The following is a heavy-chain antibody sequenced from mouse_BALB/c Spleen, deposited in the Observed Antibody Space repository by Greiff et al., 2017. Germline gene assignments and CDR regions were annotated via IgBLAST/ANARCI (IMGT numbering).Heavy chain of an antibody. V-gene: IGHV1-20*02. CDR3: ARSTMITTFPAWFAY. Sequence: VQLQQSGPELVKPGASVKISCTVSGYSFTGYFMNWVMQSHGKSLEWIGRINPYNGDTFYNQKFKGKATLTVDKSSSTANMELRSLASEDSAVYYCARSTMITTFPAWFAYWGQGTLVTVSA. CDR2: INPYNGDT. CDR1: GYSFTGYF. D-gene: IGHD2-4*01. J-gene: IGHJ3*01.